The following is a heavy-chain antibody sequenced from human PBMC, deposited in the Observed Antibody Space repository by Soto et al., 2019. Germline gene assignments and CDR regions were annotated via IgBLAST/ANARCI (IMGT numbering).Heavy chain of an antibody. V-gene: IGHV5-51*01. CDR1: GYNFATYW. J-gene: IGHJ5*02. CDR3: ARHGFYGDYASNYFDP. D-gene: IGHD4-17*01. Sequence: PGESLKISCEGSGYNFATYWIAWVRQMPGKGLEYMGIIYPGDSDSRYSPSFQGQVTFSADKSISTAYMQWSSLKASDTAMYYCARHGFYGDYASNYFDPWGQGTLVTVSS. CDR2: IYPGDSDS.